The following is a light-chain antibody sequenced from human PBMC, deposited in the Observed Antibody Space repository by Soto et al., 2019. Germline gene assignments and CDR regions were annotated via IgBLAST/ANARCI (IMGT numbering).Light chain of an antibody. CDR3: QQRSNWPRT. V-gene: IGKV3-11*01. J-gene: IGKJ1*01. CDR2: DAS. Sequence: DIVLTQSPATLSFSPGERATLSCRASQSVSSYLAWYQQKPGQAPRLLIYDASNRATGIPARFSGSGSGTDFTLTISSLEPEDFAVYYCQQRSNWPRTFGQGTKVDI. CDR1: QSVSSY.